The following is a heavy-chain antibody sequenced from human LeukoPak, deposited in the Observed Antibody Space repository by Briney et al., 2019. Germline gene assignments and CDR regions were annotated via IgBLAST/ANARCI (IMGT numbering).Heavy chain of an antibody. Sequence: SETLPLTCEVSGYSITNGHYWGWIRQPPGKGLEWNGSIFHSGSSYYNTSLKSRVTMSVDTSKNQFSLNLSSVTAADTALYYCARVKRHPDGYRIESSFDYWGQGTLVTVSS. V-gene: IGHV4-38-2*01. CDR3: ARVKRHPDGYRIESSFDY. D-gene: IGHD5-24*01. CDR2: IFHSGSS. J-gene: IGHJ4*02. CDR1: GYSITNGHY.